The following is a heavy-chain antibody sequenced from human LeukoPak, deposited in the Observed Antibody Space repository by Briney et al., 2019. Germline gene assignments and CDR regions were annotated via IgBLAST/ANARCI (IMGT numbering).Heavy chain of an antibody. CDR2: INGNSGGT. V-gene: IGHV1-2*02. Sequence: ASVKVSCKASGYTFTGYYMHWVRQAPGQGPEWMGWINGNSGGTKYAQKFEGRVTMTSDTSTSTAYMELSRLRSDDTAVYYCARVHSSSSALDFDYWGQGTLVTVSS. J-gene: IGHJ4*02. CDR3: ARVHSSSSALDFDY. CDR1: GYTFTGYY. D-gene: IGHD6-6*01.